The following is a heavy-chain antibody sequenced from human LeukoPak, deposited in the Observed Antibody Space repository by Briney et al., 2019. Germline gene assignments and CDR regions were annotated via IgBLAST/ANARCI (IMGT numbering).Heavy chain of an antibody. Sequence: SETLSLTCAVSGYSISSGYYWGWIRQPPGKGLEWIGSIYHSGSTYYNPSLKSRVTISVDTSKNQFSLKLSSVTAADTAVYYCARGPPRYSSGWGQGTLVTVSS. D-gene: IGHD6-19*01. CDR2: IYHSGST. CDR1: GYSISSGYY. V-gene: IGHV4-38-2*01. CDR3: ARGPPRYSSG. J-gene: IGHJ4*02.